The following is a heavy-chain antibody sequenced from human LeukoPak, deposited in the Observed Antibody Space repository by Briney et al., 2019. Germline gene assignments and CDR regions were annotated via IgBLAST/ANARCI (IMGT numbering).Heavy chain of an antibody. D-gene: IGHD3-22*01. Sequence: ASVKVSCKASGYTFTGCYMHWVRQAPGQGLEWMGWINPNSGGTYYAQKFQGRVTMTRDTSISTVYMELSRLRSDDTAVYYCARDFYDSSGNGAFDIWGQGTMVTVSS. J-gene: IGHJ3*02. V-gene: IGHV1-2*02. CDR3: ARDFYDSSGNGAFDI. CDR2: INPNSGGT. CDR1: GYTFTGCY.